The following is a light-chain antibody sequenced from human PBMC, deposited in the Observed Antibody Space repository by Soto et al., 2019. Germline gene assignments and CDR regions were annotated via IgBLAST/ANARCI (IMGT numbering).Light chain of an antibody. V-gene: IGKV1-5*03. CDR2: KAS. Sequence: DIKMTQSPSTLSASVGDGVTITGRSSQIISSWLPWYQQKPGKAPKLLIYKASTLKSGVPSRFSGSGSGTEFTLTISSLQPDDFATYYCQHYNSYSEAFGQGTKVDIK. CDR1: QIISSW. CDR3: QHYNSYSEA. J-gene: IGKJ1*01.